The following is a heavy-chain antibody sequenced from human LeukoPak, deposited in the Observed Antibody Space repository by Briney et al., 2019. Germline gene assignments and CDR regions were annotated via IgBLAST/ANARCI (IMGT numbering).Heavy chain of an antibody. CDR1: GFTFIDAW. CDR2: IKGKTNSGAT. Sequence: GGSLRLSCAASGFTFIDAWMTWVRQAPGKGLEWVGRIKGKTNSGATDYDAPVTGRLTISRDDSKNTLCLQMDSLRTEETAVYYCSWSGFNWLASWGQGTLVTVSS. J-gene: IGHJ5*01. V-gene: IGHV3-15*01. D-gene: IGHD3-3*01. CDR3: SWSGFNWLAS.